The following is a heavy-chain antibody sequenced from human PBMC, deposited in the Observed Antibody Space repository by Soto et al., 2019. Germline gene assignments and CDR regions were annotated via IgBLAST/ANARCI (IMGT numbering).Heavy chain of an antibody. Sequence: SETLSLTCTVSGGSISSGDYYWSWIRQPPGKGLEWIGYIYYSGSTYYNPSLKSRVTISVDTSKNQFSLKLSSVTAADTAVYYCARVPPLIQPRYYYYGMDVWGQGTTVTVSS. D-gene: IGHD3-16*01. CDR2: IYYSGST. J-gene: IGHJ6*02. CDR1: GGSISSGDYY. CDR3: ARVPPLIQPRYYYYGMDV. V-gene: IGHV4-30-4*01.